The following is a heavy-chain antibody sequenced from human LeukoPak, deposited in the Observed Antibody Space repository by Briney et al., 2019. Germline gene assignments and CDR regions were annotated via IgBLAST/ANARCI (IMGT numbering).Heavy chain of an antibody. CDR3: ARGHYSSSWYNWFDP. V-gene: IGHV4-34*01. J-gene: IGHJ5*02. Sequence: SETLSLTCAVYGGSFSGYYWSWIRQPPGKGLEWIGEINHSGSTNYNPSLKSRVTISVDTSKNQFSLKLGSVTAADTAVYYCARGHYSSSWYNWFDPWGQGTLVTVSS. D-gene: IGHD6-13*01. CDR1: GGSFSGYY. CDR2: INHSGST.